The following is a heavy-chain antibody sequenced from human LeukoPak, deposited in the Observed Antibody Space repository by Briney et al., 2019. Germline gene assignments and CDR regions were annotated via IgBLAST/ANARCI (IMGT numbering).Heavy chain of an antibody. CDR3: ASGGITIFGVVIPNPDY. J-gene: IGHJ4*02. Sequence: ASVKVSCKASGYTFTGYYMHWVRQAPGQGREWMGWINPNSGGTNYAQKFQGRVTMTRDTSISTAYMEPSRLRSDDTAVYYCASGGITIFGVVIPNPDYWGQGTLVTVSS. V-gene: IGHV1-2*02. D-gene: IGHD3-3*01. CDR2: INPNSGGT. CDR1: GYTFTGYY.